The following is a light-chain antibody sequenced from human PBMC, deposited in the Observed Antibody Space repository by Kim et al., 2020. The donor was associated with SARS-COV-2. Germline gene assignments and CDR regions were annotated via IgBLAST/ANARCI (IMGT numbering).Light chain of an antibody. V-gene: IGKV3-15*01. CDR3: QQTNNWPPGWT. CDR2: GAP. CDR1: QSVSSN. J-gene: IGKJ1*01. Sequence: PGERAPPYGRASQSVSSNLAWYQQKTGQAPRRLIYGAPTRATGTPDRFSGSGSGTEFTLTTSRLQSEDFAVYNCQQTNNWPPGWTFGQGTKGDIK.